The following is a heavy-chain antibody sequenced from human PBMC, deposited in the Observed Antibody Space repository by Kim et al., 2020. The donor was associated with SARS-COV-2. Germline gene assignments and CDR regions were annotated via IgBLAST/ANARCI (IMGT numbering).Heavy chain of an antibody. D-gene: IGHD6-19*01. J-gene: IGHJ3*02. Sequence: WCNDYAVSVKSRITINPDTSKNQFSLQLNSVTPEDTAVYYCARGVAGFDIWGQGTMVTVSS. V-gene: IGHV6-1*01. CDR2: WCN. CDR3: ARGVAGFDI.